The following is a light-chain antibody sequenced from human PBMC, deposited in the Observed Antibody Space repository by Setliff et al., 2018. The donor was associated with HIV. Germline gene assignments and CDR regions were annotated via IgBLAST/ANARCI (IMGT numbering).Light chain of an antibody. J-gene: IGLJ1*01. Sequence: QSVLAQPPSASGPLGQSLTFSCTGTSNDIGSYDHVSWYQHHPGRPPKLLIYEVNQRPSGVPDRFSGSKSGNTASLTVSGLQTEDEANYYCASYAGTTHPYVFGTGTKVTVL. V-gene: IGLV2-8*01. CDR1: SNDIGSYDH. CDR3: ASYAGTTHPYV. CDR2: EVN.